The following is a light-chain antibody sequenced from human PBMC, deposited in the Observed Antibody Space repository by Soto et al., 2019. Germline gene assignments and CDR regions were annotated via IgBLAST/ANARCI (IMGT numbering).Light chain of an antibody. CDR3: QLSYSVPYT. Sequence: DIPMTQSPPSLSASVGDRVTITCRASQSINSYLNWYQQKPGKAPDLLIYVASSLQSGVPSRFSGSGAGKDFTLTISSLQPEYSATYYCQLSYSVPYTFGQGTKMEIK. CDR2: VAS. V-gene: IGKV1-39*01. J-gene: IGKJ2*01. CDR1: QSINSY.